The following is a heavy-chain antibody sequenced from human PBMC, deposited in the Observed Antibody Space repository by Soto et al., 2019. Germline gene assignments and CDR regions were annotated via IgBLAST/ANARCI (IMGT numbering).Heavy chain of an antibody. Sequence: GGSLRLSCAASGFTSSSYAMSWVRQAPGKGLEWVSAISGSGGSTYYADSVKGRFTISRDNSKNTLYLQMNSLRAEDTAVYYSAKDLAYGITMIVPGYWGQGTLVTVSS. CDR3: AKDLAYGITMIVPGY. J-gene: IGHJ4*02. D-gene: IGHD3-22*01. CDR1: GFTSSSYA. V-gene: IGHV3-23*01. CDR2: ISGSGGST.